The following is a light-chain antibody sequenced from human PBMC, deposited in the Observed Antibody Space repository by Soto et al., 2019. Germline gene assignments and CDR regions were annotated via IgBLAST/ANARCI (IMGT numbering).Light chain of an antibody. CDR1: MRDVGAYNL. V-gene: IGLV2-14*01. CDR3: SYYTSKSSLI. CDR2: EVR. J-gene: IGLJ2*01. Sequence: QSALTQPASVSGSPGQSITISCAGTMRDVGAYNLVSWYQQHPGRAPQLIIYEVRNRPSGISFRFSGSKSGNTASLTISWLQAEDEADYYCSYYTSKSSLIFGGGTKVTVL.